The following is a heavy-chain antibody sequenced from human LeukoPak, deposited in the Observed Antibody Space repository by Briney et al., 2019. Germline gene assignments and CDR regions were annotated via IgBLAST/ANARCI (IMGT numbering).Heavy chain of an antibody. J-gene: IGHJ3*02. CDR1: GGSISSGGYY. Sequence: SQTLSLTCTVSGGSISSGGYYWSWIRQPPGKGLEWIGYIYHSGSTYYNPSLKSRVTISVDRSKNQFSLKLSSVTAADTAVYYCARTPYRSGWYRGKGAFDIWGQGTMVTVSS. CDR2: IYHSGST. D-gene: IGHD6-19*01. V-gene: IGHV4-30-2*01. CDR3: ARTPYRSGWYRGKGAFDI.